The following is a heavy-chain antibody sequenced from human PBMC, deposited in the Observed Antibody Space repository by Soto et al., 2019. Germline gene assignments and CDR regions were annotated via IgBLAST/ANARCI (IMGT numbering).Heavy chain of an antibody. J-gene: IGHJ6*02. D-gene: IGHD5-12*01. CDR3: TTVQKATNYYYYYGMDV. CDR1: GFTFSNAW. V-gene: IGHV3-15*07. Sequence: EVQLVESGGGLVKPGGSLRLSCAASGFTFSNAWMNWVRQAPGKGLEWVGRIKSKTDGGTTDYATPVKGRFTISRDDSKNTLYLQMNSLKTEDTAVYYCTTVQKATNYYYYYGMDVWGQGTTVTVSS. CDR2: IKSKTDGGTT.